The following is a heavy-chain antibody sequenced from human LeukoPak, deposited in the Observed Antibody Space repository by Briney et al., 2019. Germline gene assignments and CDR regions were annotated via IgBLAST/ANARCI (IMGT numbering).Heavy chain of an antibody. V-gene: IGHV3-9*01. D-gene: IGHD4-17*01. CDR3: AKVNDYDPYFDY. CDR2: ISWNSGSI. Sequence: GRSLRLSCAASGFTFDDYAMHWVRQAPGKGLEWVSGISWNSGSIGYADSVKGRFTISRDNAKNSLYLQMNSLRAEDTALYYCAKVNDYDPYFDYWGQGTLVTVSS. CDR1: GFTFDDYA. J-gene: IGHJ4*02.